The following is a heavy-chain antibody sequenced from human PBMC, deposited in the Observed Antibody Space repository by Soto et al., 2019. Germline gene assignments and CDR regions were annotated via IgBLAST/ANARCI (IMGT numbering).Heavy chain of an antibody. CDR1: GYTFTGCY. J-gene: IGHJ6*02. CDR3: ARDSSGAGGAPYYYYYGMDV. Sequence: ASVKVCCEASGYTFTGCYIHWVRQAPGEGLEWMGWINPNSGGTNYAQKFQGRVTMTRDTSISTAYMELSRLRSDDTAVYYCARDSSGAGGAPYYYYYGMDVWGQGTTVTVSS. D-gene: IGHD2-15*01. CDR2: INPNSGGT. V-gene: IGHV1-2*02.